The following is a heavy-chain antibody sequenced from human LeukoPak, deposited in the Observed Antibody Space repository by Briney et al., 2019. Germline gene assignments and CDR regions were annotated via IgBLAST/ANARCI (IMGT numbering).Heavy chain of an antibody. Sequence: SVKVSCKASGGTFSSYAIRWVRQAPGQGLEWMGRIIPILGIANYAQKFQGRVTITADKSTSTAYMELSSLRSEDTAVYYCARGAGPQKAFDIWGQGTMVTVSS. J-gene: IGHJ3*02. CDR3: ARGAGPQKAFDI. V-gene: IGHV1-69*04. CDR1: GGTFSSYA. CDR2: IIPILGIA.